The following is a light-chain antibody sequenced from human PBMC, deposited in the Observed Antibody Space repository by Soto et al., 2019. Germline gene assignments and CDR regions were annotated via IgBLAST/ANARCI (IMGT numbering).Light chain of an antibody. CDR3: QPYSNWAPWT. J-gene: IGKJ1*01. V-gene: IGKV3-15*01. Sequence: EIVMTQSPETLSVSTGERASLSCRASQSDSSKLAWYQQKPGQAPRILIYGATTRATCIPARFSWSGSLTEFTLPISSLQSEDVAVYYCQPYSNWAPWTFGQGTKVEIK. CDR2: GAT. CDR1: QSDSSK.